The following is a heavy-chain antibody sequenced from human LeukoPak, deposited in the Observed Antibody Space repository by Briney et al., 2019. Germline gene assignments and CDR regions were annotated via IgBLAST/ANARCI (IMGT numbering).Heavy chain of an antibody. V-gene: IGHV3-15*01. Sequence: PGGSLRLSCAASGFTFSNAWMSWVRQAPGKGLEWVGRIKSKTDGGTTDYAAPVKGRFTISRDDSKNTLYLQMNSLRAEDTAVYYCARRSSWDAFDIWGQGTMVTVSS. J-gene: IGHJ3*02. D-gene: IGHD6-13*01. CDR1: GFTFSNAW. CDR3: ARRSSWDAFDI. CDR2: IKSKTDGGTT.